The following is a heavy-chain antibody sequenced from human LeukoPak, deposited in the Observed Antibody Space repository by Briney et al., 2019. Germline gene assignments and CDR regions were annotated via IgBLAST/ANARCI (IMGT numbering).Heavy chain of an antibody. D-gene: IGHD2-21*02. Sequence: SQTLSLTCAISGDSVSSNSAAWNWIRQSPSRGLEWLGRTYYRSKWYNDYAVSVKSRITINPDTSKNQFSLQLNSVTPEDTAVYYCARTREHIVVVTAIPEFYFDLWGRGTLVTVSS. CDR3: ARTREHIVVVTAIPEFYFDL. CDR2: TYYRSKWYN. CDR1: GDSVSSNSAA. V-gene: IGHV6-1*01. J-gene: IGHJ2*01.